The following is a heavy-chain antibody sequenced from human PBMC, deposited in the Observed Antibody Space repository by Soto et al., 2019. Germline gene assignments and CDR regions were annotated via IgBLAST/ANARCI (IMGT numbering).Heavy chain of an antibody. CDR3: ARDLGLLTPHGYFDY. CDR2: INPSGGST. Sequence: ASVKVSCKASGYTFTSYYMHWVRQAPGQGLEWMGIINPSGGSTSYAQKFQGRVTMTRDTSTSTVYMELSSLRSEDTAVYYCARDLGLLTPHGYFDYWGQVTLVTVSS. V-gene: IGHV1-46*01. D-gene: IGHD2-15*01. CDR1: GYTFTSYY. J-gene: IGHJ4*02.